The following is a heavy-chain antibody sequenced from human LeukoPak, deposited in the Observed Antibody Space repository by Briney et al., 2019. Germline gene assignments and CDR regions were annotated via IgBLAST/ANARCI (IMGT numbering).Heavy chain of an antibody. CDR2: ISSSSSYI. CDR3: AMVWCGVSDAFDI. Sequence: GGSLRLSCAASGFTFSSYSMNWVRQAPGKGLEWVSSISSSSSYIYYADSVKGRFTISRDNAKNSLYLQMNSLRAEDTAVYYCAMVWCGVSDAFDIWGQGTMVTVSS. D-gene: IGHD3/OR15-3a*01. V-gene: IGHV3-21*01. CDR1: GFTFSSYS. J-gene: IGHJ3*02.